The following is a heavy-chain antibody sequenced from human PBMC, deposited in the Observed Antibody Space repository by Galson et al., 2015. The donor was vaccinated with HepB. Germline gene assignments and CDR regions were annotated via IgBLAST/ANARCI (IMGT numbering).Heavy chain of an antibody. Sequence: SLRLSCAASGFTFSSYSMNWVRQAPGKGLEWVSYISSSSSTIYYADSVKGRFTISRDNAKNSLYLQMNSLRAEDTAVYYCARDPHYDFWSGYYSYYFDYWGQGTLVTVSS. J-gene: IGHJ4*02. V-gene: IGHV3-48*01. CDR2: ISSSSSTI. CDR1: GFTFSSYS. D-gene: IGHD3-3*01. CDR3: ARDPHYDFWSGYYSYYFDY.